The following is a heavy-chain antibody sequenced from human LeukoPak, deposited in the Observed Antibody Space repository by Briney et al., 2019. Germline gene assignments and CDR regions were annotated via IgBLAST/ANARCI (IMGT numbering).Heavy chain of an antibody. V-gene: IGHV3-30*18. J-gene: IGHJ4*02. CDR3: AKDHTTYYYDSSGYYPDH. CDR1: GFTFSSYG. D-gene: IGHD3-22*01. Sequence: GGSLRLSCAASGFTFSSYGMHWVRQAPGKGLEWVAAISYDGSNKYYADSVKGRFTISRHNSKNTLYLQMNSLRAEDTAVYYCAKDHTTYYYDSSGYYPDHWGQGTLVTVSS. CDR2: ISYDGSNK.